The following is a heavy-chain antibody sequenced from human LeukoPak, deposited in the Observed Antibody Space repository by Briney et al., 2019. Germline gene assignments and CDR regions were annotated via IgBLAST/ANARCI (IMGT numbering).Heavy chain of an antibody. D-gene: IGHD6-19*01. CDR2: IKQDGSEK. V-gene: IGHV3-7*01. CDR3: ARDASPGIAVAGGLGY. J-gene: IGHJ4*02. Sequence: GGSLRLSCAASGFTFSSYWMSWVRQAPGKGLEWVANIKQDGSEKYYVDSVKGRFTISRDNAKNSLYLQMNSLRAEDTAVYYCARDASPGIAVAGGLGYWGQGTLVTVSS. CDR1: GFTFSSYW.